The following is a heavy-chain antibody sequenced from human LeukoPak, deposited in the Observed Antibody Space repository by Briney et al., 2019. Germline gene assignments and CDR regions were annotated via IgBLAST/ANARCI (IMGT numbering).Heavy chain of an antibody. V-gene: IGHV4-39*07. CDR3: ARSSGWGKGDY. CDR1: GGSLNSPNYY. Sequence: SETLSLTCIVSGGSLNSPNYYWGWIRQPPGKGLEWIGTIYYSGTTYYNPSLKSRLTISVDTSKNQFSLKLTSVTAADTAVYFCARSSGWGKGDYWGQGTLVTVSS. J-gene: IGHJ4*02. CDR2: IYYSGTT. D-gene: IGHD6-19*01.